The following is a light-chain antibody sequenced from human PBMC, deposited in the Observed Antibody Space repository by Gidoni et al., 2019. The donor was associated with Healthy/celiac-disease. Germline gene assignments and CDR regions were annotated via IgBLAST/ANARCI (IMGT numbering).Light chain of an antibody. CDR3: QQYYSTTLT. CDR1: QSVLYSSNNQNY. CDR2: WAS. Sequence: DIVMTQSPDSLAASLGERATINCKSSQSVLYSSNNQNYLAWYQQKPGQPPKLLIYWASTRESGVPDRFSGRGSGTDFTLTISSLQAEDVAIYYCQQYYSTTLTFGGGTKVEIK. V-gene: IGKV4-1*01. J-gene: IGKJ4*01.